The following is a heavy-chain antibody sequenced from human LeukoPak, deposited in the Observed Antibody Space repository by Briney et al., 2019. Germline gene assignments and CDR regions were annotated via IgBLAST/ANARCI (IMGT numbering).Heavy chain of an antibody. D-gene: IGHD3-10*01. V-gene: IGHV4-59*01. CDR3: ARVRGVITPHFDY. Sequence: SETLSLTCTVSGGSISSYYWSWLRQPPGKGLEWLGYIYYSGSTNYNPSLKSRVTISVDTSKNQFSLKLSSVTAADTAVYYCARVRGVITPHFDYWGQGTLVTVSS. CDR1: GGSISSYY. CDR2: IYYSGST. J-gene: IGHJ4*02.